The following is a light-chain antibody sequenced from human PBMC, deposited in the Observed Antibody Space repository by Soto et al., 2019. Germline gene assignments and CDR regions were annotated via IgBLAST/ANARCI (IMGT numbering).Light chain of an antibody. CDR3: QQSYSTAWT. V-gene: IGKV1-39*01. CDR1: QSISTY. J-gene: IGKJ1*01. Sequence: DIQMTQSPSSLSASVGDRATITCRASQSISTYLSWYQQRPGKAPHLLIFAASSLQSGVPSRFSGRRSGTEFTLNISSLQPADVGTYYCQQSYSTAWTFGQGTKVDIK. CDR2: AAS.